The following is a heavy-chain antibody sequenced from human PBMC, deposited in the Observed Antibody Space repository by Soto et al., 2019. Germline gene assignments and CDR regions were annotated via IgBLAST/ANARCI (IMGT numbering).Heavy chain of an antibody. J-gene: IGHJ4*02. V-gene: IGHV3-74*01. CDR1: GFTFSRFW. CDR3: TRDPWGYSSSWSFSFDS. D-gene: IGHD6-13*01. Sequence: EVQLVESGGGLVQPGGSLRLSCAASGFTFSRFWMHWVRQAPGKGLVWVSRINTAGSSTTYEDSVKGRFTISRDNAKNTLYLQMDSLRAEDTGVYYCTRDPWGYSSSWSFSFDSWGQGTLVTVSS. CDR2: INTAGSST.